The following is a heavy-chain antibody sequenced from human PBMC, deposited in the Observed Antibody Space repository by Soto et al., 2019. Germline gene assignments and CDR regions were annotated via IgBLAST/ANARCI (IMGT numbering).Heavy chain of an antibody. CDR1: GGSIGTYY. Sequence: SETLSLTCTVSGGSIGTYYWSWMRQPPGKGLEWIGYIYYSGSTNSNPSLKGRVTISEDTSKNQLSLKLSSVTAADTAVYFCARDAGGRGNGAFDIWGQGTMVTVSS. CDR3: ARDAGGRGNGAFDI. J-gene: IGHJ3*02. CDR2: IYYSGST. D-gene: IGHD3-16*01. V-gene: IGHV4-59*01.